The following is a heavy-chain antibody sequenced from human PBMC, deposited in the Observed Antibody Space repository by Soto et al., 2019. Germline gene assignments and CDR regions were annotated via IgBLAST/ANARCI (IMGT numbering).Heavy chain of an antibody. D-gene: IGHD6-13*01. J-gene: IGHJ6*02. CDR2: ISSGGST. Sequence: GGSLRLSCAASGFTFSSHIMTWVRQGTGKGLEWVSTISSGGSTYYADSVKGRFTISRDNSRNTLYLQMNSLRAQDTAVYYCARFLVEIAAAGWGRPMDVWGQGTTVTVSS. V-gene: IGHV3-23*01. CDR1: GFTFSSHI. CDR3: ARFLVEIAAAGWGRPMDV.